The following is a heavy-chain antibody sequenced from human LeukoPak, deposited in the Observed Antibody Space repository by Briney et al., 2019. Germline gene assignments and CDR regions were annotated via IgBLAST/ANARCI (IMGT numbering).Heavy chain of an antibody. CDR2: ISYDGSNK. CDR3: AKDMTQFWSGPDY. D-gene: IGHD3-3*01. V-gene: IGHV3-30*18. J-gene: IGHJ4*02. CDR1: GFTFSSYA. Sequence: GGSLRLSCAASGFTFSSYAMSWVRQAPGKGLEWVTVISYDGSNKYFADSVKGRFTISRDNSKNTLFLQMNSLRAEDTAVYYCAKDMTQFWSGPDYWGQGTLVTVSS.